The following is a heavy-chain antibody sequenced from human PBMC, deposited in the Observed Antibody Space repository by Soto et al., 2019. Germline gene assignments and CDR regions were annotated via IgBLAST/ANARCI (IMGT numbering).Heavy chain of an antibody. D-gene: IGHD1-26*01. CDR3: ARQGDKGRAFDI. J-gene: IGHJ3*02. Sequence: QLQLQESGPGLVKPSETLSLTCIVSGVSISRTSYYWAWVRQPPGKGLEWIGTIYYSGNPYYNPSLKSRVTISIDTSENQFSLKLTSVTATDTAVYYCARQGDKGRAFDIWGQGTMVTVSS. CDR1: GVSISRTSYY. V-gene: IGHV4-39*01. CDR2: IYYSGNP.